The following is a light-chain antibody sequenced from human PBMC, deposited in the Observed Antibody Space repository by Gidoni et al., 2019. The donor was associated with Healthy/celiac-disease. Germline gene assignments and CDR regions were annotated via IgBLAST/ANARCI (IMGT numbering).Light chain of an antibody. V-gene: IGKV4-1*01. CDR2: WAS. J-gene: IGKJ5*01. Sequence: DIVMTQSPASLAVSLGERATINCQSSQSVLYSSNNKNYLAWYQQKPGQPPKLLIYWASTRESGVPDRFSGSGSGTDFTLTISSLQAEDVAVYYCQQYYSTPITFGQGTRLEIK. CDR1: QSVLYSSNNKNY. CDR3: QQYYSTPIT.